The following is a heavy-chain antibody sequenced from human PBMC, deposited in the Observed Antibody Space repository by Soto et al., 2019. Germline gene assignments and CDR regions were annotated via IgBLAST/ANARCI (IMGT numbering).Heavy chain of an antibody. CDR2: IYPGDSDT. Sequence: PGESLKISCKGSGYSFTSYWIGWVRQMPGKGLEWMGIIYPGDSDTRYSPSFQGQVTISADKSISTAYLQWSSLKASDTAMYYCARQRIRGGSGGYNRIDYGMDVWGQGTTVTVT. CDR3: ARQRIRGGSGGYNRIDYGMDV. CDR1: GYSFTSYW. V-gene: IGHV5-51*01. D-gene: IGHD3-10*01. J-gene: IGHJ6*02.